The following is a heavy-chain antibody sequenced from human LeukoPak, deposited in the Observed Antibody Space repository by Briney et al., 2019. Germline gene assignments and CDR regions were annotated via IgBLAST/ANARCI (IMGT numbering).Heavy chain of an antibody. CDR3: ATTSSSWGESYFDY. CDR2: ISAYNGNT. D-gene: IGHD6-13*01. CDR1: GYTFTSYG. J-gene: IGHJ4*02. V-gene: IGHV1-18*01. Sequence: GASVKVSCKASGYTFTSYGISWVRQAPGQGLEWMGWISAYNGNTNYAQKLQGRVTMTTDTSTSTAYMELRSLRSDDTAVYYCATTSSSWGESYFDYWGQGTLVTVSS.